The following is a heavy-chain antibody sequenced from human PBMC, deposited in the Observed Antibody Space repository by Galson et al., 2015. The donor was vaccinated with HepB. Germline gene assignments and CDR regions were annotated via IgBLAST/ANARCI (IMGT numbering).Heavy chain of an antibody. Sequence: SVKVSCKASGYTFTSYYMHWVRQAPGQGLEWMGIINPSGGSTSYAQKFQGRVTMTRDTSTSTVYMELSSLRSEDTAVYYCARDWGIAVAGTGAFDIWGQGTMVTVSS. CDR3: ARDWGIAVAGTGAFDI. CDR2: INPSGGST. J-gene: IGHJ3*02. CDR1: GYTFTSYY. V-gene: IGHV1-46*03. D-gene: IGHD6-19*01.